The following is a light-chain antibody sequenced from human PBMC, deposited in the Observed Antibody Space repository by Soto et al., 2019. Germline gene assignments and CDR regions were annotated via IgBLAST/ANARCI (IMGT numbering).Light chain of an antibody. CDR3: QQRTNWPRT. CDR1: QSVSSY. Sequence: EIVLTQSPATLSLSPGERATLSCRASQSVSSYLAWFQQKPGQAPRLLIYDASNWATGIPARLSGSGSGTDFTLTISSLEPEEFAVYYCQQRTNWPRTFGQGTKVEI. CDR2: DAS. V-gene: IGKV3-11*01. J-gene: IGKJ1*01.